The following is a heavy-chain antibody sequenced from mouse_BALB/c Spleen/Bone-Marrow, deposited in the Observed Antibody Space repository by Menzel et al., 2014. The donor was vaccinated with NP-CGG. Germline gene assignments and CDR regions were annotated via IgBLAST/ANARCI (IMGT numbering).Heavy chain of an antibody. J-gene: IGHJ3*01. CDR1: GFTFSGYT. V-gene: IGHV5-12-2*01. CDR3: TTLTGTSY. D-gene: IGHD4-1*01. CDR2: ITNGGGNT. Sequence: EVKLVESGGGLVQPGGSLKLSCAASGFTFSGYTMSWVRQTPEKRLEWVAFITNGGGNTYHPDTVKGRFTISRDNAKNTLYLQMSSLKSEDTAIYYCTTLTGTSYWGQGTLVTVSA.